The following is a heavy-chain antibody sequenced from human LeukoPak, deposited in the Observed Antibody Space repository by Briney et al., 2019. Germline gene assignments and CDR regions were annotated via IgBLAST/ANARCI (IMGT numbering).Heavy chain of an antibody. Sequence: SETLSLTCAAYGGSFSGYYWSWIRQPPGKGLEWIGEINHSGSTNYNPSLKSRVTISVDTSKNQFSLKLSSVTAADTAVYYCARRRHLWFGETRIDYWGQGTLVTVSS. CDR1: GGSFSGYY. CDR2: INHSGST. J-gene: IGHJ4*02. V-gene: IGHV4-34*01. CDR3: ARRRHLWFGETRIDY. D-gene: IGHD3-10*01.